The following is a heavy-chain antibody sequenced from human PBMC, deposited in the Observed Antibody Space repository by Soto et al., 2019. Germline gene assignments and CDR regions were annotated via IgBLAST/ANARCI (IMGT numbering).Heavy chain of an antibody. CDR1: GFTFSSYW. CDR3: ARDSRFEVTANFFDVYYFDY. CDR2: IKQDGSEK. D-gene: IGHD2-21*02. J-gene: IGHJ4*02. V-gene: IGHV3-7*05. Sequence: PGGSLRLSCAASGFTFSSYWMSWVRQAPGKGLEWVANIKQDGSEKYYVDSVKGRFTISRDNAKNSLYLQMNSLRAEDTAVYYCARDSRFEVTANFFDVYYFDYWGQGTLVTVSS.